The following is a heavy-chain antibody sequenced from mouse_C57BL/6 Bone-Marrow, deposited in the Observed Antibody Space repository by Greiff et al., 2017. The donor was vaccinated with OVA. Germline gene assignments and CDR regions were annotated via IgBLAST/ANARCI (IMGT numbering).Heavy chain of an antibody. Sequence: LVESGAELVKPGASVKMSCKASGYTFTSYWITWVKQRPGQGLEWIGDIYPGSGSTNYNEKFKSKATLTVDTSSSTAYMQLSSLTSEDSAVYYCARRWDYFDYWGQGTTLTVSS. V-gene: IGHV1-55*01. CDR3: ARRWDYFDY. D-gene: IGHD1-1*02. J-gene: IGHJ2*01. CDR1: GYTFTSYW. CDR2: IYPGSGST.